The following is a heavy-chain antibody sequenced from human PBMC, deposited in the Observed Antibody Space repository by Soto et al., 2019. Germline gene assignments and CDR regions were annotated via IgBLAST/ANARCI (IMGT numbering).Heavy chain of an antibody. D-gene: IGHD1-1*01. CDR2: MSHSGGT. J-gene: IGHJ3*02. CDR3: ARVERGTATTVVDAFDI. CDR1: GGFVSSGSYY. Sequence: QVQLQQWGAGLLKPSETLSLTCAVYGGFVSSGSYYWSWIRQPPGKGLEWIGEMSHSGGTHFNPSLKRRVTISVDTSNKQFSLKMSSVTAADTALYYCARVERGTATTVVDAFDIWGPGTMVTVSS. V-gene: IGHV4-34*01.